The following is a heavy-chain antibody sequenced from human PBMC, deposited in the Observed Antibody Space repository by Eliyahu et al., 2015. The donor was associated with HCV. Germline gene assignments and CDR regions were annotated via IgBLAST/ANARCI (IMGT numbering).Heavy chain of an antibody. J-gene: IGHJ4*02. V-gene: IGHV3-9*01. CDR3: AKDMTYSSGWYGGFDY. CDR1: XFTXDDYA. D-gene: IGHD6-19*01. CDR2: ISWNSGSI. Sequence: EVQLVESGGGLVQPGRSLRLSCAAXXFTXDDYAXXWVRXAPGKGLEWVSGISWNSGSIGYADSVKGRFTISRDNAKNSLYLQMNSLRAEDTALYYCAKDMTYSSGWYGGFDYWGQGTLVTVSS.